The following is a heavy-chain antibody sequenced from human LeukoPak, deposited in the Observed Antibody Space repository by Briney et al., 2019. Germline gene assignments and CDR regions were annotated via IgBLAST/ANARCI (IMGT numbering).Heavy chain of an antibody. Sequence: GGSLRLSCAASGFTFSSYGMSWIRQAPGKGLEWVATIIGDGGATYYAHYVKGRFTISRDNSQNTLFLQMNSLRADDTAVYYCAKRGGAYLDYWGQGALVTVSS. J-gene: IGHJ4*02. CDR3: AKRGGAYLDY. V-gene: IGHV3-23*01. CDR2: IIGDGGAT. CDR1: GFTFSSYG.